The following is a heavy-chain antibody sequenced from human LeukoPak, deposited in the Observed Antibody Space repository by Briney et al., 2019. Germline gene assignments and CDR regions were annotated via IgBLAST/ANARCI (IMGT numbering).Heavy chain of an antibody. CDR3: ARGLYGDYVSTYNWFDP. V-gene: IGHV5-51*01. J-gene: IGHJ5*02. CDR1: GSIFTSYW. D-gene: IGHD4-17*01. CDR2: IYPGDSDT. Sequence: GESLKISCKGSGSIFTSYWIGRVRQMPGKGLEWMGIIYPGDSDTRYSPSFQGQVTISADKSISTAYLQWSSLKASDTAMYYCARGLYGDYVSTYNWFDPWGQGTLVTVSS.